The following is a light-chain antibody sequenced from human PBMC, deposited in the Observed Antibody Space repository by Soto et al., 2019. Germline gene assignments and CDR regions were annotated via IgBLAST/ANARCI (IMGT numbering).Light chain of an antibody. CDR2: DAS. V-gene: IGKV1-5*01. CDR1: QSISSW. CDR3: QQYNSYSWT. J-gene: IGKJ1*01. Sequence: DIQMTQSPSTLSASVGDRVTITCRASQSISSWLAWYQQKPGKAPELLIYDASSLEGGVPSRFSGSGSGTEFTLTISSLQPDDFSTYYCQQYNSYSWTVGQGTKVEIK.